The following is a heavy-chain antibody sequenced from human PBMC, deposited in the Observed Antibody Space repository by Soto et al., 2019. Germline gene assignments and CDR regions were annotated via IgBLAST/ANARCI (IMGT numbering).Heavy chain of an antibody. D-gene: IGHD3-22*01. V-gene: IGHV3-33*01. Sequence: QVQLVESGGGVVQPGRSLRLSCAASGFTFSSYGMHWVRQAPGKGLEWVAVIWYDGSNKYYADSVKGRFTISRDNSKNTLYLQMNSLRAEDTGVYYCARDGNYYDSSGYYTSPYYFDYWGQGTLVTVSS. J-gene: IGHJ4*02. CDR3: ARDGNYYDSSGYYTSPYYFDY. CDR1: GFTFSSYG. CDR2: IWYDGSNK.